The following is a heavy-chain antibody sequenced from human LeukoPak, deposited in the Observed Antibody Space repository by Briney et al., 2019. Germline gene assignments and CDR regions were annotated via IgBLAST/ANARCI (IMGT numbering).Heavy chain of an antibody. CDR3: ARDEWRYCSSTSCSFFDY. CDR2: ISSSSSYI. CDR1: GFTFSSYS. J-gene: IGHJ4*02. Sequence: TPGGSLRLSCAASGFTFSSYSMNWVRQAPGKGLEGVSSISSSSSYIYYADSVKGRFTISRDNAKNSLYLQMNSLRAEDTAVYYCARDEWRYCSSTSCSFFDYWGQGTLVTVSS. D-gene: IGHD2-2*01. V-gene: IGHV3-21*01.